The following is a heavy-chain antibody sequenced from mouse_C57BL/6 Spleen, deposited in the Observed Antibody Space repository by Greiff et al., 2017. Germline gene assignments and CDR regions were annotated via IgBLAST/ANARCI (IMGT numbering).Heavy chain of an antibody. D-gene: IGHD2-4*01. Sequence: VQLVQSGPGLVAPSQCLSITCTVSGFSLTSYAISWVRQPPGKGLEWLGVIWTGGGTNNNSALKSRLSISTDNSKSQVFLKMNRLLTDDTARCYCARNDYDWYFDVWGTGTTVTVSS. CDR2: IWTGGGT. CDR1: GFSLTSYA. CDR3: ARNDYDWYFDV. J-gene: IGHJ1*03. V-gene: IGHV2-9-1*01.